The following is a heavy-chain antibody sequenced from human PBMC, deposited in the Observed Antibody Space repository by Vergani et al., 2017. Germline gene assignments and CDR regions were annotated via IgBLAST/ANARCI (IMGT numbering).Heavy chain of an antibody. V-gene: IGHV4-34*01. D-gene: IGHD1-1*01. CDR2: INHSGST. J-gene: IGHJ4*02. CDR1: GGSFSGYY. CDR3: AGGRKWPKVRAPFDC. Sequence: QVQLQQWGAGLLKPSETLSLTCAVYGGSFSGYYWSWIRQPPGKGLGWVGEINHSGSTNNNPSLKSRVTISVDTSKNQIPLKLSSVTAADTAVYCCAGGRKWPKVRAPFDCWGEGTLVAVSS.